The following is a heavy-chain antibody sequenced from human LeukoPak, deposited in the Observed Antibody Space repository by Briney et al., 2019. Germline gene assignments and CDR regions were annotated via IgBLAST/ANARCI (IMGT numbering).Heavy chain of an antibody. V-gene: IGHV3-30*02. J-gene: IGHJ4*02. Sequence: GGSLRLSCAASGFTFNNYGMHWVRQAPGKGLEWVAFTRSDGNVKYYADSVKGRFAISRDNSKNMLYLQMNSLRAEDTALYYCAGNFDYWGQGTLVTVSS. CDR1: GFTFNNYG. CDR3: AGNFDY. CDR2: TRSDGNVK.